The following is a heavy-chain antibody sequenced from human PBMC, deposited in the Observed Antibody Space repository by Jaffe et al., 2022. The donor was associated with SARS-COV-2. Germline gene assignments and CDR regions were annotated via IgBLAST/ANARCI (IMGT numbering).Heavy chain of an antibody. CDR2: VYYSGST. CDR3: ASAPTGESFGYEAQLFFDY. D-gene: IGHD5-18*01. Sequence: QVQLQESGPGLLKPSQTLSLTCTVSGGSISNGDYYWSWIRQPPGKGLEWIGYVYYSGSTYYKPSLKSRVTISVDMSKNQFSLKLNSVTAADTAVYYCASAPTGESFGYEAQLFFDYWGQGTLVTVSS. CDR1: GGSISNGDYY. J-gene: IGHJ4*02. V-gene: IGHV4-30-4*01.